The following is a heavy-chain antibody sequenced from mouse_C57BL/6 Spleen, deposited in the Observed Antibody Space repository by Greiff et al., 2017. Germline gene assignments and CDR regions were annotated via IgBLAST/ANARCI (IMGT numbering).Heavy chain of an antibody. CDR1: GFTFSDYG. CDR3: ASDGYSDYYAMDY. D-gene: IGHD2-3*01. Sequence: EVQGVESGGGLVKPGGSLKLSCAASGFTFSDYGMPWVRQAPAKGLEWVAYISSGSSTIYYADTVKGRFTISRDNAKNTLFLQMTSLRSEDTAMYYCASDGYSDYYAMDYWGQGTSVTVSA. J-gene: IGHJ4*01. CDR2: ISSGSSTI. V-gene: IGHV5-17*01.